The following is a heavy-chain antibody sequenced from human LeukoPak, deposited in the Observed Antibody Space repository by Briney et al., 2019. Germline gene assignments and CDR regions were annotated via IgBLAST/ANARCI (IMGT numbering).Heavy chain of an antibody. CDR3: ARDPDGYGMDV. CDR1: GGSISSYY. CDR2: IYYSGST. J-gene: IGHJ6*02. Sequence: SETLSLTCTVSGGSISSYYWSWIRQPPGKGLEWIGHIYYSGSTNYNPSLKSRVTISVDTSKNQFSLKLSSVTAADTAVYYCARDPDGYGMDVWGQGTTVTVSS. V-gene: IGHV4-59*01.